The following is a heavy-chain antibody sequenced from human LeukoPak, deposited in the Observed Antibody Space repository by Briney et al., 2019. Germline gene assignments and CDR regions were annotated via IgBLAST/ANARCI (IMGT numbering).Heavy chain of an antibody. J-gene: IGHJ4*02. CDR2: INPNSGGT. D-gene: IGHD3-3*01. CDR3: AREGLVVRFLV. Sequence: ASVKVSCKASGYTFTGYYMHWVRQAPGQGLEWMGWINPNSGGTNYAQKFQGWVTMTRDTSTSTVYMELSSLRSEDTAVYYCAREGLVVRFLVWGQGTLVTVSS. CDR1: GYTFTGYY. V-gene: IGHV1-2*04.